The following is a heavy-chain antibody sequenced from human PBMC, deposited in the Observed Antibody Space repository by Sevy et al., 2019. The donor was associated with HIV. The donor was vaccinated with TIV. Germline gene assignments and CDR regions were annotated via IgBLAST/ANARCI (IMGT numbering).Heavy chain of an antibody. CDR3: ARGRYCSGGGCYIDY. CDR2: INPDGSEK. J-gene: IGHJ4*02. V-gene: IGHV3-7*01. CDR1: GFIFSGYW. Sequence: GGSLGLSCAAPGFIFSGYWMTWVRQAPGKGLEWVANINPDGSEKYYVGSVKGRFTISRDNARNSLVLQMNSLRAADTAFYYCARGRYCSGGGCYIDYWGQGTLVTVSS. D-gene: IGHD2-15*01.